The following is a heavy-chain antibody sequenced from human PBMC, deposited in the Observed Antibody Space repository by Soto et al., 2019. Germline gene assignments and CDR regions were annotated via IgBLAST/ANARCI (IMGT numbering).Heavy chain of an antibody. V-gene: IGHV1-69*01. CDR2: IIPIFGTA. Sequence: QGQLVQSGAEVKKPGSSVKVSCKASGGTFSSYAISWVRQAPGQGLEWMGGIIPIFGTANYAQKFQGRVTITADESTSTAYMELSSLRSEDTAVYYCARTHDYGDYGYPLSFFDYWGQGTLVTVSS. CDR1: GGTFSSYA. D-gene: IGHD4-17*01. J-gene: IGHJ4*02. CDR3: ARTHDYGDYGYPLSFFDY.